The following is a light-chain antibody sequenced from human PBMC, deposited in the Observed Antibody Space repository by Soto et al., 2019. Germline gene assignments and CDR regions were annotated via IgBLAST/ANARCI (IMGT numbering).Light chain of an antibody. J-gene: IGLJ2*01. CDR2: EVN. Sequence: QSVLTQPPSASGSPGQSVTISCTGTSSDVGGNNFVSWYQQHPGKAPKALIYEVNKRPSGVPDRFSGSKSGNTASLTVSGLQAEDEADYYCTSFAGSSNVVFGGGTKLTVL. CDR1: SSDVGGNNF. CDR3: TSFAGSSNVV. V-gene: IGLV2-8*01.